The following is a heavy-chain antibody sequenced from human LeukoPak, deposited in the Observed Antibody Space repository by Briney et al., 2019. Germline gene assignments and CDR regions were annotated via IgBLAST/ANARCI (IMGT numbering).Heavy chain of an antibody. CDR1: GGSISSGGYY. CDR3: ARTLYGIYYFDY. CDR2: IYYSGST. V-gene: IGHV4-31*03. Sequence: KPSETLSLTCTVSGGSISSGGYYWSWIRQHPGKGLEWIGYIYYSGSTYYNPSLKSRVTISVDTSKNQFSLKLSSVTAADTAVYYCARTLYGIYYFDYWGQGTLVTVSS. J-gene: IGHJ4*02. D-gene: IGHD2-21*01.